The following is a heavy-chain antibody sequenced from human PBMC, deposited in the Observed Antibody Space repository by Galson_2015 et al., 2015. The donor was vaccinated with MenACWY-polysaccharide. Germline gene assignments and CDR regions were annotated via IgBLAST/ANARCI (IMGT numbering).Heavy chain of an antibody. Sequence: SVKVSCKVSGYTLTELSMHWVRQAPGKGLEWMGGFDPEDGETIYAQKFQGRVTMTEDTSTDTAYMELSSLRSEDTAVYYCAIRNSGSYYRDWFDPWGQGTLVTVSS. CDR2: FDPEDGET. CDR3: AIRNSGSYYRDWFDP. J-gene: IGHJ5*02. D-gene: IGHD1-26*01. CDR1: GYTLTELS. V-gene: IGHV1-24*01.